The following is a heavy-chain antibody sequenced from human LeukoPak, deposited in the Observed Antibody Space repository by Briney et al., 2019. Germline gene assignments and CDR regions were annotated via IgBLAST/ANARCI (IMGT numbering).Heavy chain of an antibody. CDR3: ARGGSSTPGGYNYYYMDV. J-gene: IGHJ6*03. D-gene: IGHD5-18*01. Sequence: ASVKVSCKASGYTFTNYDINWVRQATGQGPEWMGRMNPNSGDTGYAQNFQGRVTMTRDTSIRTAYMELSSLRSEDTAVYYCARGGSSTPGGYNYYYMDVWGKGTKVTVSS. CDR1: GYTFTNYD. CDR2: MNPNSGDT. V-gene: IGHV1-8*01.